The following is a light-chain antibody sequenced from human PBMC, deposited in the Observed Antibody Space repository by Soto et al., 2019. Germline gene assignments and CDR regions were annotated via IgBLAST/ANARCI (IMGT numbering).Light chain of an antibody. CDR1: RSDVGGNNY. CDR2: EVS. CDR3: SSYTTNTTRV. J-gene: IGLJ3*02. V-gene: IGLV2-14*01. Sequence: QSALTQPASVSGSPGRSITISCTGTRSDVGGNNYVSWFQQHPGKAPNLLIYEVSNRPSGVSNRLSGSKSGNTASLTISGLQAEDEADYSCSSYTTNTTRVFGGGTKLTVL.